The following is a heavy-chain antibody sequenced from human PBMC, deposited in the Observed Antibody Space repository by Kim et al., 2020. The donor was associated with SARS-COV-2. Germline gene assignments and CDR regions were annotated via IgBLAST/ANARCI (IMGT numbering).Heavy chain of an antibody. V-gene: IGHV4-34*01. CDR3: ARDGSSSLGY. D-gene: IGHD6-6*01. CDR2: INHSGST. Sequence: SETLSLTCAVYGGSFSGYYWSWIRQPPGKGLEWIGEINHSGSTNYNPSLKSRVTISVDTSKNQFSLKLSSVTAADTAVYYCARDGSSSLGYWGQGTLVTV. J-gene: IGHJ4*02. CDR1: GGSFSGYY.